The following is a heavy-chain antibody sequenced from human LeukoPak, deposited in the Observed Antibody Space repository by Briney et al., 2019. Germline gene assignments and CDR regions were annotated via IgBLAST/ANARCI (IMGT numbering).Heavy chain of an antibody. J-gene: IGHJ4*02. CDR1: GFTFSDYY. CDR3: ARDVAATLLYFDY. Sequence: PGGSLRLSCAASGFTFSDYYMSWIRQAPGKGLEWVSYISSSGSTIYYADSVKGRFTISRDNAKNSLYLQMNSLRAEDTAVYYCARDVAATLLYFDYWGRGTLVTVSS. V-gene: IGHV3-11*01. CDR2: ISSSGSTI. D-gene: IGHD1-26*01.